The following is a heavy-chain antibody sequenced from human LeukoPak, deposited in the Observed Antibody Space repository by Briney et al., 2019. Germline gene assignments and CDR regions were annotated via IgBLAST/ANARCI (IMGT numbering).Heavy chain of an antibody. D-gene: IGHD3-22*01. Sequence: SETLSLTCAVYGGSFSGYHRTWIRQSPGKGLEWIGDINPSGSTYYNPSLKSRLTISVDTSKNQFSLKLRSVTAADTAVYYCARGRHDITMIVVVMTSVSYYLDVWGKGTPVTVS. V-gene: IGHV4-34*01. J-gene: IGHJ6*03. CDR3: ARGRHDITMIVVVMTSVSYYLDV. CDR2: INPSGST. CDR1: GGSFSGYH.